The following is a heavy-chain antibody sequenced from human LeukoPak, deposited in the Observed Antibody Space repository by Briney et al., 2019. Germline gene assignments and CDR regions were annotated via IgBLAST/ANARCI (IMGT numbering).Heavy chain of an antibody. CDR1: GFTFRTSA. V-gene: IGHV3-23*01. CDR3: AKKTPGIHPFDS. J-gene: IGHJ4*02. CDR2: VGTDSDT. Sequence: EGSLRLSCAASGFTFRTSAFSWVRQSPGRGLEWVSTVGTDSDTYYADSVKGRFTISRDNSKNTVYLQMTGLRADDTAVYYCAKKTPGIHPFDSWGQRTLVTVSP. D-gene: IGHD6-13*01.